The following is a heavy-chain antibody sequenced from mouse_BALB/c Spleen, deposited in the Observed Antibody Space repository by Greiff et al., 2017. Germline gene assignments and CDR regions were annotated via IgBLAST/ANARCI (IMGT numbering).Heavy chain of an antibody. V-gene: IGHV6-6*02. Sequence: EVQGVESGGGLVQPGGSMKLSCVASGFTFSNYWMNWVRQSPEKGLEWVAEIRLKSNNYATHYAESVKGRFTISRDDSKSSVYLQMNNLRAEDTGIYYCGDYWGQGTTLTVSS. CDR2: IRLKSNNYAT. CDR1: GFTFSNYW. J-gene: IGHJ2*01. CDR3: GDY.